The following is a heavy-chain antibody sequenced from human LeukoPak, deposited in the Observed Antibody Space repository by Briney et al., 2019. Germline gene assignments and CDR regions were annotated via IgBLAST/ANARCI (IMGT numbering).Heavy chain of an antibody. CDR1: GYTFTSYY. D-gene: IGHD4-17*01. Sequence: ASVKVSCKASGYTFTSYYMHCVRQAPGQGLEWMGIISPSGASTSYTKKFQGRVTMTRDTSTSTVYIEMSSMRSEDTAVYYCARDPYGAKIGSWYFDLWGRGTLVTVSS. V-gene: IGHV1-46*01. CDR3: ARDPYGAKIGSWYFDL. CDR2: ISPSGAST. J-gene: IGHJ2*01.